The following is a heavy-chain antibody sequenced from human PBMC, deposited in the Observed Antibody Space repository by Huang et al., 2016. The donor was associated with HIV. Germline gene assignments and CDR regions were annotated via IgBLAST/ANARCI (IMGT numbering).Heavy chain of an antibody. CDR1: GGSFSGYY. Sequence: QVQLQQWGAGLLRPSETLSLTCAVYGGSFSGYYGTWIRQPPGKGLEWIGEIKHSESTNYNPSLKRRVTISVDTSRNQFSLTLTSVTAADTAVYYCARGQGGYYYYYMDVWGKGTTVTVSS. V-gene: IGHV4-34*01. CDR3: ARGQGGYYYYYMDV. J-gene: IGHJ6*03. CDR2: IKHSEST.